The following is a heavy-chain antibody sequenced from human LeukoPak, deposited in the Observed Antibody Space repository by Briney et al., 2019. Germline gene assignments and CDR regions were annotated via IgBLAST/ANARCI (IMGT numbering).Heavy chain of an antibody. D-gene: IGHD2-2*01. Sequence: GGSLRLSCAASGFTFDDYAMHWVRQAPGKGLEWVSGISWNSGSVGYADSVKGRFTISRDNAKNSLYLQMNSLRAEDTAVYYCARDVVPAAIGVYNWFDPWGQGTLVTVSS. J-gene: IGHJ5*02. V-gene: IGHV3-9*01. CDR3: ARDVVPAAIGVYNWFDP. CDR2: ISWNSGSV. CDR1: GFTFDDYA.